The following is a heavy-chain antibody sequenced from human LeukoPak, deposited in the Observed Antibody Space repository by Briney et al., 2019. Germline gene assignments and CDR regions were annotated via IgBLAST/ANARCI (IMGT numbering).Heavy chain of an antibody. Sequence: SETLSLTCTVSGGSISSYYWSWIRQPPGKGLDWIGYIYYSGSTNYNPSLKSRVTISVDTSKNQFSLKLTSVTAADTAVYYCARQVYSNSGPDYWGQGTLVTVSS. J-gene: IGHJ4*02. CDR2: IYYSGST. D-gene: IGHD6-6*01. V-gene: IGHV4-59*08. CDR3: ARQVYSNSGPDY. CDR1: GGSISSYY.